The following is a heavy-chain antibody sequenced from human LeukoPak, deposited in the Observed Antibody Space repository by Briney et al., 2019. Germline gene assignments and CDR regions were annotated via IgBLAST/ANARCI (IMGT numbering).Heavy chain of an antibody. Sequence: GGSLRLSCAASGFTFNNYAMCWVRQAPGKGLEWISCISGSGVNTFYADSVKGRFTISGDTSKNKLFLQMNSLRAEDTAVYYCAKRGGESNGWGAFDYWGQGTLVTVSS. CDR1: GFTFNNYA. V-gene: IGHV3-23*01. J-gene: IGHJ4*02. CDR2: ISGSGVNT. CDR3: AKRGGESNGWGAFDY. D-gene: IGHD6-19*01.